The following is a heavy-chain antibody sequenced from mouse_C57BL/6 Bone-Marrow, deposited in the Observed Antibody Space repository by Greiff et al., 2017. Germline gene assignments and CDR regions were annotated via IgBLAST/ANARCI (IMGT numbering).Heavy chain of an antibody. CDR3: ARYYYGSSSYAMDY. D-gene: IGHD1-1*01. CDR2: IYPRSGNT. V-gene: IGHV1-81*01. J-gene: IGHJ4*01. Sequence: QVQLQQSGAELARPGASVKLSCKASGYTFTSYGISWVKQRTGQGLEWIGEIYPRSGNTYYNEKFKGKATLTADKSSSTAYMELRSLTSEDSAVYVCARYYYGSSSYAMDYWGQGTSVTVSS. CDR1: GYTFTSYG.